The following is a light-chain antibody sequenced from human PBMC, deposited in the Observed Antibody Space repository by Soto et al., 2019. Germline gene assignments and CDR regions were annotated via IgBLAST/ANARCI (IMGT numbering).Light chain of an antibody. J-gene: IGLJ1*01. V-gene: IGLV2-8*01. CDR2: EVN. CDR3: TSYAGGNNV. CDR1: SSDVGGYNY. Sequence: QSALTQPPSASGSPGQSVTISCTGTSSDVGGYNYVSWYQQHPGKVPKLMVYEVNKRPSGVPDRFSGSKSGNTASLTVSGHQAEDDAEYYCTSYAGGNNVFGTGTKLTVL.